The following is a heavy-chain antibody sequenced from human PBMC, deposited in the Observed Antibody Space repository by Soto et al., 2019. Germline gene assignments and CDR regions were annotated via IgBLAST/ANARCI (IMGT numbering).Heavy chain of an antibody. CDR1: GGSISSSSYY. Sequence: SETLSLTCTVSGGSISSSSYYWGWIRQPPGKGLEWIGSIYYSGSTYYNPSLKSRVTISVDTSKNQFSLKLSSVTAADTAVYYCARVNWFDPWGQGTLVTVSS. CDR3: ARVNWFDP. J-gene: IGHJ5*02. V-gene: IGHV4-39*01. CDR2: IYYSGST.